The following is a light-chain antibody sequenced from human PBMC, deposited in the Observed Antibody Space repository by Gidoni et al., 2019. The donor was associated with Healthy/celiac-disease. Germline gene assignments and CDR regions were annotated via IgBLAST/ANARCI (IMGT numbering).Light chain of an antibody. Sequence: PGERATLSCRGSQSVSSNLAWYQQKPGQAPRLLIYGASTRATGIPARFSGSGSGTAFTLTISSLRSEDFAVYYCQQYNNWPITFGQGTRLEIK. V-gene: IGKV3-15*01. CDR3: QQYNNWPIT. J-gene: IGKJ5*01. CDR2: GAS. CDR1: QSVSSN.